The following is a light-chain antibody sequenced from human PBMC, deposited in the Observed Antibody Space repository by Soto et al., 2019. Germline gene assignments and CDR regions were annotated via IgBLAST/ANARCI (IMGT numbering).Light chain of an antibody. CDR2: GAS. V-gene: IGKV3-20*01. Sequence: EVVLTQSPGTLSLSPGERATLSCRASQSVSLNYLDWYQQKPGQTPRLLIYGASSRATGIPDRFSGSGSGTDFTLTIGRLEPEDFAVYYCQQYGSAPYSFGQGTKLEIK. CDR3: QQYGSAPYS. CDR1: QSVSLNY. J-gene: IGKJ2*03.